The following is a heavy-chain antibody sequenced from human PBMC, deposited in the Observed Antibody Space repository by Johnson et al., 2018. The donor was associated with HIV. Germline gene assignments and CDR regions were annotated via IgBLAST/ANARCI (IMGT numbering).Heavy chain of an antibody. Sequence: VQLVESGGGLIQPGGSLRLSCAASGFTVSSNYMSWVRQAPGKGLEWVSGISWNSGSVGYADSVKGRLTISRDNSKKSLYLDMNSLRAEDTAFYYCAKDMLPWFGEFPWAFDVFDIWGQGTMVTVSS. J-gene: IGHJ3*02. D-gene: IGHD3-10*01. CDR1: GFTVSSNY. CDR3: AKDMLPWFGEFPWAFDVFDI. CDR2: SWNSGSV. V-gene: IGHV3-53*01.